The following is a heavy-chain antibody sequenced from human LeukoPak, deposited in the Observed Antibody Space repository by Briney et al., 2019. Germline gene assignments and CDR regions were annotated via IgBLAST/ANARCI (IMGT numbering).Heavy chain of an antibody. CDR2: VYKDGDT. J-gene: IGHJ4*02. CDR3: ARGSFNILTGYDPRPDY. D-gene: IGHD3-9*01. CDR1: GGSVNTYC. Sequence: SETLSLTCTVSGGSVNTYCRSWIRQPPGKGLEWIGYVYKDGDTNSNPSLKSRVTILVDTSKNQFSLKLSSVTAADTAVYYCARGSFNILTGYDPRPDYWGQGTLVLVSS. V-gene: IGHV4-59*02.